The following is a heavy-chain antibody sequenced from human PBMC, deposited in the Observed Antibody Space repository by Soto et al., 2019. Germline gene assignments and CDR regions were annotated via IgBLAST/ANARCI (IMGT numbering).Heavy chain of an antibody. D-gene: IGHD6-19*01. CDR2: ISDSGDNI. CDR1: GFTFSSYA. V-gene: IGHV3-23*01. Sequence: PGGSLRLSCAASGFTFSSYAMSWVRQAPGKGLEWVSIISDSGDNIYYADSVKGRFTISRDNSKNTLYLQMNSLRAEDTAVYYCVKDEILVAGIVYYYGMDVWGQGTTVTVSS. J-gene: IGHJ6*02. CDR3: VKDEILVAGIVYYYGMDV.